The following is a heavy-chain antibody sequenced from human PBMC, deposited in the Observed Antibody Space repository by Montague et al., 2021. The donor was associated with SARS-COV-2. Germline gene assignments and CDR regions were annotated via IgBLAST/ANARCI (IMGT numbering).Heavy chain of an antibody. Sequence: SETLSLTCTVSGGSISSSSYYWGWIRQPPGKGLEWIGSIYYSGSTYYNPSLKSRVTISVDTSKNQFSLELSSVTAADTAVYYCARDGEVVGNWFDPWGQGTLVTVSS. J-gene: IGHJ5*02. CDR3: ARDGEVVGNWFDP. D-gene: IGHD2-2*01. CDR2: IYYSGST. V-gene: IGHV4-39*07. CDR1: GGSISSSSYY.